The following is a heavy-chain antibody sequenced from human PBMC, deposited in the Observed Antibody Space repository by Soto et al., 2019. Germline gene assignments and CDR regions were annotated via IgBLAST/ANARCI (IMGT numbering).Heavy chain of an antibody. D-gene: IGHD2-15*01. J-gene: IGHJ4*02. CDR1: GYTFTSYY. CDR3: ARGYCSGGSCYLADY. CDR2: INPSGGST. Sequence: VASVKVSCKASGYTFTSYYMHWVRQAPGQGLEWMGIINPSGGSTSYAQKFQGRVTMTRDTSTSTVYMELSSLRSEDTAVYYCARGYCSGGSCYLADYWGQGTLVTVSS. V-gene: IGHV1-46*01.